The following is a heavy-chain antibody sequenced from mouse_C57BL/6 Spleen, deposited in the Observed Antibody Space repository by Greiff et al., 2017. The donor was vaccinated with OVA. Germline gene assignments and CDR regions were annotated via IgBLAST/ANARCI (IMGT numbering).Heavy chain of an antibody. J-gene: IGHJ4*01. CDR1: GFSFNTYA. D-gene: IGHD2-5*01. CDR3: VRGSNSPYAMDY. Sequence: EVQLVESGGGLVQPKGSLKLSCAASGFSFNTYAMNWVRQAPGKGLEWVARIRSKSNNYATYYADSVKDRFTISRDDSESMLYLQMNNLKTEDTAMYYCVRGSNSPYAMDYWGQGTSVTVSS. V-gene: IGHV10-1*01. CDR2: IRSKSNNYAT.